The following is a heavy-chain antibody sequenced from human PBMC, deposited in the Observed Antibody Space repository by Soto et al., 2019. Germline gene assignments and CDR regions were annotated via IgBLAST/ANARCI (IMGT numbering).Heavy chain of an antibody. D-gene: IGHD6-19*01. Sequence: SVKVSCKASGGTFSSYAISWVRQAPGQGLEWMGGIIPIFGTANYAQKFQGRVTITADESTSTAYMELSSLRSEDTAVYYCARAQVREQWLVRGWFDPWGQGTLVTVSS. J-gene: IGHJ5*02. CDR2: IIPIFGTA. V-gene: IGHV1-69*13. CDR1: GGTFSSYA. CDR3: ARAQVREQWLVRGWFDP.